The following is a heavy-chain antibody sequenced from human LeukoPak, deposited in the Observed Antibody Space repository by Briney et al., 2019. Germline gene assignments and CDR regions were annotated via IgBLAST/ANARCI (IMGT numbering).Heavy chain of an antibody. V-gene: IGHV3-23*01. CDR1: GFTFTTYA. D-gene: IGHD1-26*01. CDR2: VSGNGHHT. CDR3: AKVNSGSYAALGY. J-gene: IGHJ4*02. Sequence: GGSLRLSCAASGFTFTTYAMSWVRQASGKGLEWVSSVSGNGHHTYYADSVKGRFIISRDNSKNTLYLQMNSLRAEDTAVYYCAKVNSGSYAALGYWGQGTLVTVSS.